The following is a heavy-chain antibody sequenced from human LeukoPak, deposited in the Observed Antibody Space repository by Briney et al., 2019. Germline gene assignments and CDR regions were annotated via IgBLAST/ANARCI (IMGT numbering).Heavy chain of an antibody. Sequence: PSETLSLTCTVSGGSINNYYWSWIRQPPGKGLEWIGYIYNTGTTNYNPSLKSRVTISVDTSKSQFSLTLSSVTAADTAVYYCARNGEAVAGTSFFDYWGQGTLVTVSS. D-gene: IGHD6-19*01. CDR2: IYNTGTT. V-gene: IGHV4-59*01. CDR3: ARNGEAVAGTSFFDY. CDR1: GGSINNYY. J-gene: IGHJ4*02.